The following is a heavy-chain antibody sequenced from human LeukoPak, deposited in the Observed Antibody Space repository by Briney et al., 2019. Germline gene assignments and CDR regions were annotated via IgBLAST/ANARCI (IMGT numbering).Heavy chain of an antibody. CDR2: ISYDGGHK. D-gene: IGHD3-9*01. V-gene: IGHV3-30*03. CDR3: ARGDHFTGYLQYYFDQ. J-gene: IGHJ4*02. Sequence: GGCLRLSCAASGFSFSDYGMHWVRQAPVKGLERVALISYDGGHKYYRDSVKGRFTISRNNSNNTLFLQKNDLSAADSAVYYCARGDHFTGYLQYYFDQWGQGTLVTVSS. CDR1: GFSFSDYG.